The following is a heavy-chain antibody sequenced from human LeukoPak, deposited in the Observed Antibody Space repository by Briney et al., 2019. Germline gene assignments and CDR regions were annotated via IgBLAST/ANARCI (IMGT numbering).Heavy chain of an antibody. CDR2: IYYSGST. Sequence: PSGTLSLTCTVSGGSISSYYWSWIRQPPGKGLEWIGYIYYSGSTNYNPSLKSRVTISVDTSKNQFSLKLSSVTAADTAVYYCARGDCGGDCSAFDYWGQGTLVTVSS. V-gene: IGHV4-59*01. CDR3: ARGDCGGDCSAFDY. CDR1: GGSISSYY. D-gene: IGHD2-21*02. J-gene: IGHJ4*02.